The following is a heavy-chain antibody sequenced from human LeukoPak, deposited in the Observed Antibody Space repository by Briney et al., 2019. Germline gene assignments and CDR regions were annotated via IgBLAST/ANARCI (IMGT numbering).Heavy chain of an antibody. CDR2: INHSGST. Sequence: SETLSLTCAVYGGSFSGYSWSWIRQPPGKGLEWIGEINHSGSTNYNPSLKSRVTISVDTSKKQFSLKLSSVTAADTAVYYCARGRYCSSTSCYKNYFDYWGQGTLVTVSS. V-gene: IGHV4-34*01. J-gene: IGHJ4*02. D-gene: IGHD2-2*02. CDR1: GGSFSGYS. CDR3: ARGRYCSSTSCYKNYFDY.